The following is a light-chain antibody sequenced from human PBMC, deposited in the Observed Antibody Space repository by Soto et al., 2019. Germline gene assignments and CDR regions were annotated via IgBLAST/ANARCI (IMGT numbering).Light chain of an antibody. V-gene: IGLV2-8*01. CDR2: EVN. CDR1: SSDIGGYNF. CDR3: SSYAGSNNLGV. Sequence: QSVLTQPPSASGSPGQSVTISCTGTSSDIGGYNFVSWYQQHPGKAPKLIIYEVNKRPSGVPDRFSGSKSGNTASLTVSGLQDDDEGDYCCSSYAGSNNLGVFGGGTKLTVL. J-gene: IGLJ3*02.